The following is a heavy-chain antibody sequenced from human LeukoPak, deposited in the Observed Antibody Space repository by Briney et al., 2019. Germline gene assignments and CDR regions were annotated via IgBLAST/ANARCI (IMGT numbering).Heavy chain of an antibody. Sequence: ASVKVSFKASGYTFTGHCIHWVRQAPGQGLEWMGWIIPNSGDTELAQKFQDRVTMTRDTSISTAYMELSRLSSDDTAVYYCARVRGSNSWFASDIWGQGTVVTVSS. V-gene: IGHV1-2*02. CDR3: ARVRGSNSWFASDI. CDR1: GYTFTGHC. CDR2: IIPNSGDT. J-gene: IGHJ3*02. D-gene: IGHD6-13*01.